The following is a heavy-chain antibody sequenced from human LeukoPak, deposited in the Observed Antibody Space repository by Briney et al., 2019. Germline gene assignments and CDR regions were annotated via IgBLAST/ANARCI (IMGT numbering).Heavy chain of an antibody. D-gene: IGHD4-23*01. J-gene: IGHJ6*02. Sequence: SETLSLTCTVYNGSISGYYWSWIRQPPGKGLEWIGEIKQSGSTNYNPSLKSRVTISVDMSKNQFSLKLSSVTAADAAVYFCARVCPVVPPNGDYSYYGLDVWGQGTTVTVSS. CDR1: NGSISGYY. CDR3: ARVCPVVPPNGDYSYYGLDV. CDR2: IKQSGST. V-gene: IGHV4-34*01.